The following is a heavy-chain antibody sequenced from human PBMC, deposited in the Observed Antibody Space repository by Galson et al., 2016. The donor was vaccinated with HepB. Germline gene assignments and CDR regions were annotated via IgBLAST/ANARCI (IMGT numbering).Heavy chain of an antibody. CDR2: IYSDGTT. J-gene: IGHJ3*02. V-gene: IGHV3-53*01. CDR3: ARGIDFWSDFPNYDAFDI. CDR1: GFTVSSNY. D-gene: IGHD3-3*01. Sequence: SLRLSCAASGFTVSSNYMNWVRQAPGKGLKWVSVIYSDGTTFYADSVKGRFTISRDNSKNTLYLQMISLRVEDTAVYYCARGIDFWSDFPNYDAFDIWGQGTMVTVSS.